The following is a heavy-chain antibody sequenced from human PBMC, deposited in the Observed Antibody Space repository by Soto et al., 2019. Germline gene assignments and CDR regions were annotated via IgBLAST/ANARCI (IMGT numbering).Heavy chain of an antibody. CDR3: ARDTTGYSSGWYFGY. CDR1: GFTFSSYS. D-gene: IGHD6-19*01. V-gene: IGHV3-21*01. CDR2: ISSSSSYI. J-gene: IGHJ4*02. Sequence: EVQLVESGGGLVKPGGSLRLSCAASGFTFSSYSMNWVRQAPGKGLEWVSSISSSSSYIYYADSVKGRFTISRDNAKNSLYLQMNSLRAEDTAVYYCARDTTGYSSGWYFGYWGQGTLVTVSS.